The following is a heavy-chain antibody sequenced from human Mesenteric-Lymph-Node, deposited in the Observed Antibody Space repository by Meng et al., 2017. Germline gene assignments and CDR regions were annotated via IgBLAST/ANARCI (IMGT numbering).Heavy chain of an antibody. CDR3: ARENYYGSGRLGAFDI. J-gene: IGHJ3*02. CDR1: GLTLSIHP. D-gene: IGHD3-10*01. CDR2: ISHDESQK. Sequence: GESLKISCAASGLTLSIHPAHWVRQAPGKGLEWVAVISHDESQKYYADSVKGRLTISRDNSKDTLYLQMNSLRAEDTAVYYCARENYYGSGRLGAFDIWGQGTMVTVSS. V-gene: IGHV3-30*04.